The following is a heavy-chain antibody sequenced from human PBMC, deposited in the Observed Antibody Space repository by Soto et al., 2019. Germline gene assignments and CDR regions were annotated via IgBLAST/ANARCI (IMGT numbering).Heavy chain of an antibody. CDR2: IKSITDGGTT. V-gene: IGHV3-15*01. Sequence: VGSLRLSCAASGITFSNAWMTWFRQAPGKGLEWVGRIKSITDGGTTDYAAPVKGRFTISRDDSKDTLYLQMNNLRTEDTAVYHCTTDSADIVVVPATFGMDVWGQGTTVTVSS. D-gene: IGHD2-2*01. J-gene: IGHJ6*02. CDR3: TTDSADIVVVPATFGMDV. CDR1: GITFSNAW.